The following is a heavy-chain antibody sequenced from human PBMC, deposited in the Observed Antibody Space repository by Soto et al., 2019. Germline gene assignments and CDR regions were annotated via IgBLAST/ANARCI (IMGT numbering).Heavy chain of an antibody. CDR1: GRSISRSNW. D-gene: IGHD1-20*01. V-gene: IGHV4-4*02. Sequence: SETLSLTCAVPGRSISRSNWWSSVRQPPGKGLEWIGEIYHSGSTNYNPSLKSRVTISVDKPKNQFSLKLSSVTAADTAVYYCARDPYNWNHYGQRYYYYRMDVWGQGTTVT. CDR3: ARDPYNWNHYGQRYYYYRMDV. J-gene: IGHJ6*02. CDR2: IYHSGST.